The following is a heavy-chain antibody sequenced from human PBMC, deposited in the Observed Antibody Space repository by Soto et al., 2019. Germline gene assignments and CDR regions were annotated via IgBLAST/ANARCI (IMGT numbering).Heavy chain of an antibody. J-gene: IGHJ4*02. D-gene: IGHD2-21*01. Sequence: SGTLALTCTVSGGSISSYYWSWIRQPPGKGLEWIGYIYYSGSTNYNPSLKSRVTISVDTSKNQFSLKLSSVTAADTAVYYCARGRDDARIVDYWGQGTLVTVSS. CDR1: GGSISSYY. CDR2: IYYSGST. CDR3: ARGRDDARIVDY. V-gene: IGHV4-59*12.